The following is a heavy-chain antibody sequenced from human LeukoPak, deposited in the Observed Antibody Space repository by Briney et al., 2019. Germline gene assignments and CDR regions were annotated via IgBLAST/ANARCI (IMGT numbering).Heavy chain of an antibody. CDR1: GYTFTGDY. V-gene: IGHV1-2*04. Sequence: ASVKVSCKASGYTFTGDYMHWVRQAPGQWLEWMGRINPNSGGTNYAQKFQGWVTMTRDTSISTAYMELSRLRSDDTAVYYCARVSYSSGWLFDYWGQGTLVTVSS. J-gene: IGHJ4*02. CDR2: INPNSGGT. D-gene: IGHD6-19*01. CDR3: ARVSYSSGWLFDY.